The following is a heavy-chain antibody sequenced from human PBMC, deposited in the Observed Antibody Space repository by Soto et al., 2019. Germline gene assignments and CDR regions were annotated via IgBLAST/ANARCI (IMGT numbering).Heavy chain of an antibody. CDR1: GVTFTTNA. CDR3: VKEASGGKSLASFDL. Sequence: LRRSCVASGVTFTTNAMDWVRQAPGKGLEWVSFISGDDGSGNYADSVKGRFTISSDNSKNTLYLQMNSLRAEDTAIYYCVKEASGGKSLASFDLWGRGKMVTVSS. D-gene: IGHD6-19*01. J-gene: IGHJ3*01. V-gene: IGHV3-23*01. CDR2: ISGDDGSG.